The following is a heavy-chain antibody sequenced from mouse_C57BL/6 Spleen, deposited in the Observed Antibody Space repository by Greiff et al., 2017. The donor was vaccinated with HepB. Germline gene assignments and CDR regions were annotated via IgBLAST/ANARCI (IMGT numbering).Heavy chain of an antibody. J-gene: IGHJ3*01. V-gene: IGHV1-54*01. D-gene: IGHD2-3*01. CDR3: AREDGRAPFAY. CDR1: GYAFTNYL. Sequence: QVQLQQSGAELVRPGTSVKVSCKASGYAFTNYLIEWVKQRPGQGLEWIGVINPGSGGTNYNEKFKGKATLTADKSSSTAYMQLSSLTSEDSAVYFCAREDGRAPFAYWGQGTLVTVSA. CDR2: INPGSGGT.